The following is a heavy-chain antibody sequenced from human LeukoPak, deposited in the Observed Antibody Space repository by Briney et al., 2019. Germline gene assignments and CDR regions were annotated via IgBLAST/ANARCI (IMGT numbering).Heavy chain of an antibody. V-gene: IGHV3-11*04. D-gene: IGHD2-2*01. Sequence: RAGGSLRLSCAASGFTFSDYYMSWIRQAPGKGLEWVSYISSSGSTIYYADSVKGRFTISRDNAKNSLYLQMNSLRAEDTAVYYCARVGVPAAPFDPWGQGTLVTVSS. CDR2: ISSSGSTI. CDR3: ARVGVPAAPFDP. CDR1: GFTFSDYY. J-gene: IGHJ5*02.